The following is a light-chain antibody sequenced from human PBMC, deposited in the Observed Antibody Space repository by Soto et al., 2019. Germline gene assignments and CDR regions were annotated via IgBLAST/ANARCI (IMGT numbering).Light chain of an antibody. V-gene: IGLV2-14*01. CDR2: QVT. Sequence: QSALTQPASVSASPGQSITISCTGTSSDVGGYNYVSWYQQYPGKVPKLIIFQVTHRPSGVYSRCSGSKYGDTASLTISGLQPEDEAVYYCSSYTSSSSLVFGTGTKLTVL. CDR3: SSYTSSSSLV. J-gene: IGLJ1*01. CDR1: SSDVGGYNY.